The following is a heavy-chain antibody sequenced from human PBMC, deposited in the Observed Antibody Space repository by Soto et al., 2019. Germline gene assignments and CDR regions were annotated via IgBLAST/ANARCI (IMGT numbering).Heavy chain of an antibody. CDR2: IKSKTSGETT. D-gene: IGHD3-10*01. V-gene: IGHV3-15*05. CDR3: TVDEAGQGFGELDY. Sequence: AGALTLSCAXSGFTFISAWMAWVRQAPGKGLEWVGRIKSKTSGETTGYAAPVKGRFTISRDDSKNTFYLQMNSLKTEDTAVYFCTVDEAGQGFGELDYWGQGILVTVSS. J-gene: IGHJ4*02. CDR1: GFTFISAW.